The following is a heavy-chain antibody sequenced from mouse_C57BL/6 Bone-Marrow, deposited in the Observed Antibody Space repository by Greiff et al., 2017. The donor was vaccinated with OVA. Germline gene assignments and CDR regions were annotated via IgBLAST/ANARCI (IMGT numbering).Heavy chain of an antibody. J-gene: IGHJ1*03. D-gene: IGHD1-1*01. CDR1: GYTFTDYN. CDR2: INPNNGGT. Sequence: VQLKESGPELVKPGASVKMSCKASGYTFTDYNMHWVKQSHGKSLEWIGYINPNNGGTSYNQKFKGKATLTVNKSSSTAYMELRSLTSEDSAVYYCASSYCGSSYGVYWYFDGWGTGTTVTVSS. CDR3: ASSYCGSSYGVYWYFDG. V-gene: IGHV1-22*01.